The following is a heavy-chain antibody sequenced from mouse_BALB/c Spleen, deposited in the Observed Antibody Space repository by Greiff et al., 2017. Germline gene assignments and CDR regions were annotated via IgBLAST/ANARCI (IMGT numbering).Heavy chain of an antibody. CDR2: INPDSSTI. Sequence: EVKLMESGGGLVQPGGSLKLSCAASGFDFSRYWMSWVRQAPGKGLEWIGEINPDSSTINYTPSLKDKFIISRDNAKNTLYLQMSKVRSEDTALYYCARPRGYYGYFDDWGQGTTLTVSS. D-gene: IGHD1-1*01. CDR3: ARPRGYYGYFDD. V-gene: IGHV4-1*02. J-gene: IGHJ2*01. CDR1: GFDFSRYW.